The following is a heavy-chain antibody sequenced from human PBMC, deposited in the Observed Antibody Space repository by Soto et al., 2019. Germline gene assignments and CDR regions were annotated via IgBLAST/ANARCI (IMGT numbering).Heavy chain of an antibody. Sequence: SETLSLTCTVSGGSISSSSYYWGWIRQPPGKGLEWIGSIYYSGSTNYNPSLKGRVTISVDTSKNQFSLKLSSVTAADTAVYYCARGPGPRLLWVPLYGMDVWGQGTTVTVSS. D-gene: IGHD2-21*02. V-gene: IGHV4-39*07. J-gene: IGHJ6*02. CDR2: IYYSGST. CDR3: ARGPGPRLLWVPLYGMDV. CDR1: GGSISSSSYY.